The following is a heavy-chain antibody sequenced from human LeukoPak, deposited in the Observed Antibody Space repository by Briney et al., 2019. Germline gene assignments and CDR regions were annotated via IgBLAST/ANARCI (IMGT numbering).Heavy chain of an antibody. CDR1: GGSISSSIYY. CDR2: IYYSGST. V-gene: IGHV4-39*01. J-gene: IGHJ4*02. Sequence: SETLSLTCTVSGGSISSSIYYWGWIRQPPGKGLEWIGSIYYSGSTYYNPSLKSRVTISVDTSKNQFSLKLSSVTAADTAVYYCARSANQIQLWSPFDYWGQGTLVTVSS. D-gene: IGHD5-18*01. CDR3: ARSANQIQLWSPFDY.